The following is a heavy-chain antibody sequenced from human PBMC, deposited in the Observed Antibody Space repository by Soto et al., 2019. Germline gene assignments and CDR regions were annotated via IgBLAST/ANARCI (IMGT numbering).Heavy chain of an antibody. CDR1: GFTFSSYA. CDR3: ARGALEFYDFWSGYPYP. Sequence: QVQLVESGGGVVQPGRSLRLSCAASGFTFSSYAMHWVRQAPGKGLEWVAVISYDGSNKYYADSVKGRFTISRDNSKNTLYLQMNSLRAEDTAVYYCARGALEFYDFWSGYPYPWGQETLVTVSS. J-gene: IGHJ5*02. CDR2: ISYDGSNK. D-gene: IGHD3-3*01. V-gene: IGHV3-30-3*01.